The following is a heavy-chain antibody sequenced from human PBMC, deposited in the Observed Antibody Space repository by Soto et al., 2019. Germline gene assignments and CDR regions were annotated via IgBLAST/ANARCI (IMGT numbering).Heavy chain of an antibody. CDR2: IDSSGEK. D-gene: IGHD6-19*01. CDR3: ARRHLAVAVSPWFDP. Sequence: QVTLKESGPVLVKPTETLTLRCTVSGLSITDSEMGVSWIRQPPGQPLAWLAHIDSSGEKSYRTFLKSRLAISKDTSKSPIVLTMTNMDPADTATYYCARRHLAVAVSPWFDPWGQGIPVTVSS. V-gene: IGHV2-26*01. CDR1: GLSITDSEMG. J-gene: IGHJ5*02.